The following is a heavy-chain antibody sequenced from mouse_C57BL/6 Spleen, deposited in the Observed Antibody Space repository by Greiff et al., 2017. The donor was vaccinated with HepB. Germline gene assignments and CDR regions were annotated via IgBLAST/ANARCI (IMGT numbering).Heavy chain of an antibody. D-gene: IGHD1-1*01. V-gene: IGHV1-55*01. Sequence: QVQLQQPGAELVKPGASVKMSCKASGYTFTSYWITWVKQRPGQGLEWIGDIYPGSGSTNYNEKFKSKATLTVDTSSSTAYMQLSSLTSEDSAVYYCARSEYGSSYWYFDVWGTGTTVTVSS. J-gene: IGHJ1*03. CDR1: GYTFTSYW. CDR3: ARSEYGSSYWYFDV. CDR2: IYPGSGST.